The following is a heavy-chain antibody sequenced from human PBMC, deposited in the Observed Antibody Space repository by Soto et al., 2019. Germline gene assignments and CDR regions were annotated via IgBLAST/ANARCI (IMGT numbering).Heavy chain of an antibody. V-gene: IGHV3-11*01. J-gene: IGHJ6*03. D-gene: IGHD3-10*01. Sequence: GGSLRLSCAASGFTFSDYYMSWIRQAPGKGLEWVSYISSSGSTIYYADSVKGRFTISRDNAKNSLYLQMNSLRAEDTAVYYCARIYGSGSYYYYYYYMDVWGKGTMVTVSS. CDR3: ARIYGSGSYYYYYYYMDV. CDR1: GFTFSDYY. CDR2: ISSSGSTI.